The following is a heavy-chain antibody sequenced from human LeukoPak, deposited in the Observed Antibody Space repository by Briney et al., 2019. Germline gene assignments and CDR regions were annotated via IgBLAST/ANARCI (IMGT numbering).Heavy chain of an antibody. Sequence: GGSLRLSCAASGFTFSNYYMSWVRQAPGKGLEWISYIFSSGSSVYYADSVRGRFTISRDNAKNSLYLQINSLRPEDTAVYYCARADGSGTYQAANLDSWGQGTLVTVPS. J-gene: IGHJ4*02. V-gene: IGHV3-11*01. CDR1: GFTFSNYY. CDR3: ARADGSGTYQAANLDS. CDR2: IFSSGSSV. D-gene: IGHD3-10*01.